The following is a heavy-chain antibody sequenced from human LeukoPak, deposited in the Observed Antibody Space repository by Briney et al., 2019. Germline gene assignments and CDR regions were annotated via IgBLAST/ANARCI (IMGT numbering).Heavy chain of an antibody. D-gene: IGHD2-15*01. V-gene: IGHV1-2*02. CDR2: INPNSGGT. Sequence: ASVKVSCKASGYTFTGYYMHWVRQAPGQGLEWMGWINPNSGGTNYAQKFQGRVTMTRDTSISTAYMELSRLRSDDTAVYYCAREHLGCSGGSCYFDYWGQGTLVTVSS. CDR1: GYTFTGYY. CDR3: AREHLGCSGGSCYFDY. J-gene: IGHJ4*02.